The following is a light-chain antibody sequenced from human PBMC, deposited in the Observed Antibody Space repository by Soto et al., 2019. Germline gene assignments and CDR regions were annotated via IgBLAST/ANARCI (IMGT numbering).Light chain of an antibody. J-gene: IGLJ2*01. V-gene: IGLV1-40*01. CDR1: RSNIVARYE. Sequence: QSVLTQPPSVSGAPGQTVTISCTGSRSNIVARYEVHWYQQLTGTAPKLLIYEDIKRPSGIPDGFSGSNSGTSAYIDITGQWCEEEAEYYCQSYDSSLSGVVFGGGTKLTVL. CDR2: EDI. CDR3: QSYDSSLSGVV.